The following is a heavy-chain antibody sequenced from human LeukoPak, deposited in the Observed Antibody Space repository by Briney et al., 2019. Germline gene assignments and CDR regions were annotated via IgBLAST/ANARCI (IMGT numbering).Heavy chain of an antibody. CDR1: GYTLTELS. CDR3: ATITITSGSYWFDP. D-gene: IGHD1-26*01. CDR2: FDPEDGET. J-gene: IGHJ5*02. V-gene: IGHV1-24*01. Sequence: ASVKVSCKVSGYTLTELSMHWVRQAPGKGLEWMGGFDPEDGETIYAQKFQGRVTMTEDTSTDTAYMELSSLRSEDTAVYYCATITITSGSYWFDPWGQGTRVTVSS.